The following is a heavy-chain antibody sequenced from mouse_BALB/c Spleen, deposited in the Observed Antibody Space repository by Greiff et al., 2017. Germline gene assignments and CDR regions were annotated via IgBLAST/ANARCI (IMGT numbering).Heavy chain of an antibody. CDR3: ARGHTTAGDAY. D-gene: IGHD1-2*01. Sequence: DVQLVESGGGLVKPGGSLKLSCAASGFTFSSYAMSWVRQTPEKRLEWVASISSGGSTYYPDSVKGRFTISRDNARNILYLQMSSLRSEDTAMYYCARGHTTAGDAYWGQGTLVTVSA. CDR2: ISSGGST. CDR1: GFTFSSYA. V-gene: IGHV5-6-5*01. J-gene: IGHJ3*01.